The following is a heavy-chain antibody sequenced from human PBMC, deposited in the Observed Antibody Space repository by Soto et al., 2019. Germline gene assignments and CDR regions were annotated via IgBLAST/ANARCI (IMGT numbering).Heavy chain of an antibody. D-gene: IGHD5-12*01. CDR1: GYSFTSYW. CDR3: ARDRGGVATIYRHYYGMDV. CDR2: IYPGDSDT. V-gene: IGHV5-51*01. Sequence: GESLKISCKGSGYSFTSYWIGWVRQMPGKGLEWMGIIYPGDSDTRYSPSFQGQVTISADKSISTAYLQMNSLRAEDTAVYYCARDRGGVATIYRHYYGMDVWGQGTTVTVSS. J-gene: IGHJ6*02.